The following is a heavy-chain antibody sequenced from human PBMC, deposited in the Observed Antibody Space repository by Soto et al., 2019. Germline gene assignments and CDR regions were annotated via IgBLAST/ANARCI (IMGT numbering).Heavy chain of an antibody. D-gene: IGHD2-2*01. J-gene: IGHJ5*02. CDR1: GGSISSYY. Sequence: SETLSLTCTVSGGSISSYYWSWIRQPAGKGLEWIGRIYTSGSTNYNPSLKSRVTMSVDTSKNQFSLKLSSVTAAETAVYYCASAVGDIVVVPASRTKYNRLDPSGQGTPVAV. CDR2: IYTSGST. V-gene: IGHV4-4*07. CDR3: ASAVGDIVVVPASRTKYNRLDP.